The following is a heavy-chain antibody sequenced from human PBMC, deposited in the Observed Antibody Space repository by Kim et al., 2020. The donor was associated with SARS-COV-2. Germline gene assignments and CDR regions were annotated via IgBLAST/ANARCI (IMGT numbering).Heavy chain of an antibody. J-gene: IGHJ3*02. CDR3: ARVFIAADDAFDI. Sequence: YAGSVKGRFTISRDNANNSLYLQMNSLRAEDTAVYYCARVFIAADDAFDIWGQGTMVTVSS. V-gene: IGHV3-11*05. D-gene: IGHD6-6*01.